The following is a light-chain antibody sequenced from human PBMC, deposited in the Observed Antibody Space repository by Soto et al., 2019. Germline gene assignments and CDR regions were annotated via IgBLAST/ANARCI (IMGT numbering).Light chain of an antibody. Sequence: EIVLTQSPDTLSLSPGERATLSCRASQTVSSNYLAWCQQRPGQAPRLLIYGASTRAAGIPDRFSGSGSGTDFTLTITRLETEDSAVYFCQQYTGQPTTFGQGTRLEIK. J-gene: IGKJ5*01. V-gene: IGKV3-20*01. CDR3: QQYTGQPTT. CDR2: GAS. CDR1: QTVSSNY.